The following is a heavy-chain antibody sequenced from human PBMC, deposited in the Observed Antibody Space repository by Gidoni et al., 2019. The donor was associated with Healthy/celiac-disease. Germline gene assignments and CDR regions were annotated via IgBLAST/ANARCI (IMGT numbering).Heavy chain of an antibody. V-gene: IGHV4-61*01. CDR1: GGSVTGGSDY. D-gene: IGHD3-10*01. J-gene: IGHJ6*03. CDR3: ARSILWFGEGYYYYMDV. Sequence: QVQLQESGPGLVKPSETLSLTCTVSGGSVTGGSDYWSWIRQPPGKGLEWIGYIYYSGSTNYNPSLKSRVTISVDTSKNQFSLKLSSVTAADTAVYYCARSILWFGEGYYYYMDVWGKGTTVTVSS. CDR2: IYYSGST.